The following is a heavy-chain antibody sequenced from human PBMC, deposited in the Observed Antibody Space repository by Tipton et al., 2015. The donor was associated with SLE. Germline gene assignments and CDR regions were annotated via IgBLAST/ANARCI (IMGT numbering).Heavy chain of an antibody. D-gene: IGHD3/OR15-3a*01. CDR1: GFTFDDYA. CDR2: ISWNSGSI. Sequence: SLRLSCAASGFTFDDYAMHWVRQAPGKGLEWVSGISWNSGSIGYADSVKGRFTISRDNAKNSLYLQMNSLRAEDTALYYCARGGGDFGLKNWGQGTLVTVSS. CDR3: ARGGGDFGLKN. V-gene: IGHV3-9*01. J-gene: IGHJ4*02.